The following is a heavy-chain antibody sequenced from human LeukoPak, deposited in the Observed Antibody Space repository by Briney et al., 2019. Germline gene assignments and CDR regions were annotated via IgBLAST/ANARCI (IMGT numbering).Heavy chain of an antibody. CDR1: GGTFSSYA. CDR3: ARTIVVVPAATPGYYYMDV. CDR2: IIPIFGTA. V-gene: IGHV1-69*01. D-gene: IGHD2-2*01. Sequence: SVKVSCKASGGTFSSYAISWVRQAPGQGLEWMGGIIPIFGTANYAQKFQGRVTITADESTSTAYMELSSLRSEDTAVYYCARTIVVVPAATPGYYYMDVWGKGTTVTVSS. J-gene: IGHJ6*03.